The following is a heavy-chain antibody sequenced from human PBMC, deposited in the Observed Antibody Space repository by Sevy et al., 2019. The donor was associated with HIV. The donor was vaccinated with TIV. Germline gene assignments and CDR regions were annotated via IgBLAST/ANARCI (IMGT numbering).Heavy chain of an antibody. CDR2: ISGSGDDTI. V-gene: IGHV3-11*01. D-gene: IGHD4-17*01. CDR1: GFILSDYY. Sequence: GGSLRLSCAASGFILSDYYMSWVRQAPGKGLEWVSYISGSGDDTIYYADSVKGRFTISRDNTKNSLYLQMNSLRAEDTAVYYCARDHVKDGDLGDYYYYAMDVWRQGTTVTVSS. J-gene: IGHJ6*02. CDR3: ARDHVKDGDLGDYYYYAMDV.